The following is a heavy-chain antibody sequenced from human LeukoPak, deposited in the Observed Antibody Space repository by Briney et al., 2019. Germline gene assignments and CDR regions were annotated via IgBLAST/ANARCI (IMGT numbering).Heavy chain of an antibody. CDR2: INPTGGST. J-gene: IGHJ3*02. CDR1: GYTFTSYY. V-gene: IGHV1-46*01. CDR3: ARGLTFGGVTNDAFDI. D-gene: IGHD3-16*01. Sequence: GASVKVSCKASGYTFTSYYMNWVRQAPGQGLEWMGIINPTGGSTSYAQQFQGRVTMTRDTSTSTVYMELSSLRSEDTAVYYCARGLTFGGVTNDAFDIWGQGTMVTVSS.